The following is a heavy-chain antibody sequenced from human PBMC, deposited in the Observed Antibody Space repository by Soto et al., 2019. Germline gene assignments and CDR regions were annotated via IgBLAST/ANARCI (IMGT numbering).Heavy chain of an antibody. CDR3: ARDDIVATIAGMDV. CDR2: IYYSGSN. J-gene: IGHJ6*02. Sequence: QVQLQESGPGLVKPSETLSLTCTVSGGSVSSGSYYWSWIRQPPGKGLEWIGYIYYSGSNNYNPPLRSRVTISVDTSKNQFSLKLSSVTAADTAVYYWARDDIVATIAGMDVWGQGTTVTVSS. D-gene: IGHD5-12*01. CDR1: GGSVSSGSYY. V-gene: IGHV4-61*01.